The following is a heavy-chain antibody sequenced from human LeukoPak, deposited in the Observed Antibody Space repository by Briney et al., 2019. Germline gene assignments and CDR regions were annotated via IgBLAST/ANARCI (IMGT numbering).Heavy chain of an antibody. J-gene: IGHJ4*02. CDR3: ARGDIPDY. CDR1: GYSISSGYY. Sequence: SETLSLTCPVSGYSISSGYYWGWIRQPPGRGLEWIGSIYHSGNTYYKSSLKSRVTISVDTSKNQFSLKLRSVTTTDTAVYYCARGDIPDYWGQGTLVTVSS. CDR2: IYHSGNT. D-gene: IGHD2-2*02. V-gene: IGHV4-38-2*02.